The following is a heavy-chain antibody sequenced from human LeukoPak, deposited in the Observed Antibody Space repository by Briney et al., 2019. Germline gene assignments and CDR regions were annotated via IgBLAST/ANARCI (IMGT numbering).Heavy chain of an antibody. V-gene: IGHV1-2*02. CDR3: ARGLGSRAAGTAYYFDF. J-gene: IGHJ4*02. CDR1: GYTFIGYY. D-gene: IGHD6-13*01. Sequence: GASVKVSCKASGYTFIGYYKHWVRQAPGQGLEWMGWIHPNTGGTNYAQNFQGRITMTRDTSISTAYLELSSLTSDDTALYHCARGLGSRAAGTAYYFDFWGQGTLVTVSS. CDR2: IHPNTGGT.